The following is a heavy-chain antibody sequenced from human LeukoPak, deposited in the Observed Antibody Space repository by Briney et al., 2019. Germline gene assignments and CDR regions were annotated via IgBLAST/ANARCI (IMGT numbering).Heavy chain of an antibody. CDR1: GFTFSSYW. J-gene: IGHJ4*02. CDR3: ARDLVAAAGTLYY. Sequence: PGGSLRPSCAASGFTFSSYWMSWVRQAPGKGLEWVANIKQDGSEKYYVDSVKGRFTISRDNAKNSLYLQMNSLRAEDTAVYYCARDLVAAAGTLYYWGQGTLVTVSS. D-gene: IGHD6-13*01. CDR2: IKQDGSEK. V-gene: IGHV3-7*01.